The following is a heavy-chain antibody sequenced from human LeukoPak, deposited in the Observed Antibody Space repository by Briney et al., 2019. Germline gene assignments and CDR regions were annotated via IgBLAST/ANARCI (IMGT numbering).Heavy chain of an antibody. Sequence: TETLSLTCTVSGGSISSFYWSWIRQPTGEGLEWIGYIYYSGSTNYNPSLKSRVTISVDTSKNQFSLKLSSVTAADTAVYYCARAKDTAMVIDYWGQGTLVTASS. CDR3: ARAKDTAMVIDY. CDR2: IYYSGST. V-gene: IGHV4-59*01. CDR1: GGSISSFY. J-gene: IGHJ4*02. D-gene: IGHD5-18*01.